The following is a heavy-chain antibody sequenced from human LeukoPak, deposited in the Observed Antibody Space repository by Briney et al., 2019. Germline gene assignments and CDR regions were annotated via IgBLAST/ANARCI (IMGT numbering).Heavy chain of an antibody. CDR3: AKDQCTGGSCYSGAADF. V-gene: IGHV3-66*01. Sequence: PGGSLRLSCAASGFTVSSNYMNWVRQAPGKGLEWVSVIYSGGTTYFADSVKGRFTISRDNSKNTLYLQMNSLRAEDTAVYYCAKDQCTGGSCYSGAADFWGQGILVTVSS. D-gene: IGHD2-15*01. J-gene: IGHJ4*02. CDR2: IYSGGTT. CDR1: GFTVSSNY.